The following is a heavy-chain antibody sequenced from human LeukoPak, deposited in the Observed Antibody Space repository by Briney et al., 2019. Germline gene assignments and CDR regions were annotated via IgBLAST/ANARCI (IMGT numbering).Heavy chain of an antibody. CDR3: ARDRSTSWSSFDY. J-gene: IGHJ4*02. CDR2: INTNTGNP. V-gene: IGHV7-4-1*02. D-gene: IGHD2-2*01. Sequence: GWINTNTGNPTYAQGFTGRFVFSLDTSVSTAYLQISSLKAEDTAVYYCARDRSTSWSSFDYWGQGTLVAVSS.